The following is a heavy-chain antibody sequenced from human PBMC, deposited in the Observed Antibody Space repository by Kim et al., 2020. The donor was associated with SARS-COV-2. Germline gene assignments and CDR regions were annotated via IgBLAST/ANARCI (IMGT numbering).Heavy chain of an antibody. Sequence: AQKYQGRVPMTEDTSTDTAYMELSSLRAEDTAVYYCATSTTVTTSGWFDPWGQGTLVTVSS. CDR3: ATSTTVTTSGWFDP. J-gene: IGHJ5*02. D-gene: IGHD4-17*01. V-gene: IGHV1-24*01.